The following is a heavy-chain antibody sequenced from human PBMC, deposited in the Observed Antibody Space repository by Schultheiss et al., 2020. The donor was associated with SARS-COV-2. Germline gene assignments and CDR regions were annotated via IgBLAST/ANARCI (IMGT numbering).Heavy chain of an antibody. D-gene: IGHD2-15*01. J-gene: IGHJ1*01. Sequence: GESLKISCAASGFTFSSYGMHWVRQAPGKGLEWVSYISSSSSTIYYADSVKGRFTISRDNSKNTLYLQMNSLRVEDTAIYYCAKGSGGSCYSGLQHWGQGTLVTVSS. CDR2: ISSSSSTI. CDR3: AKGSGGSCYSGLQH. CDR1: GFTFSSYG. V-gene: IGHV3-48*01.